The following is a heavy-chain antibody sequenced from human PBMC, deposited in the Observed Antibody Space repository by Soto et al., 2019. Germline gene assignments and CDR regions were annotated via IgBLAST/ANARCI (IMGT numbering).Heavy chain of an antibody. J-gene: IGHJ6*02. Sequence: GGSLRLSCAASGFTFSSYSMNWVRQAPGKGLEWVSYISSSSTIYYADSVKGRFTISRDNAKNSLYLQMNSLRDEDTAVYYCAREEQLGIYYYYGMDVWGQGTTVTVSS. CDR2: ISSSSTI. CDR3: AREEQLGIYYYYGMDV. D-gene: IGHD6-6*01. CDR1: GFTFSSYS. V-gene: IGHV3-48*02.